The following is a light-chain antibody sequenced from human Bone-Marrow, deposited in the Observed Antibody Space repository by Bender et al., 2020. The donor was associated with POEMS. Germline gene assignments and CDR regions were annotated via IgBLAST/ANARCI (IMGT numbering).Light chain of an antibody. J-gene: IGLJ1*01. CDR1: NTEVGGYDL. CDR3: CSYGGSGPYV. CDR2: EAT. Sequence: QSALTQPASVSGSLGQSVTISCSGTNTEVGGYDLVSWYQQHPGKAPKPMIYEATKRPSGVANRFAGSKTGNTASLTISGLQADDEAAYFCCSYGGSGPYVFGGGTKVTVL. V-gene: IGLV2-23*01.